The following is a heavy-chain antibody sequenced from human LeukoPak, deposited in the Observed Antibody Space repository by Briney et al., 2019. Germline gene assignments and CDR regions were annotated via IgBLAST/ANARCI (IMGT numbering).Heavy chain of an antibody. CDR1: GFTFSKYW. CDR3: ARDYCSSTSCLFDY. CDR2: IKQDGSEK. Sequence: GGSLRLSCAASGFTFSKYWMNWVRQAPGKGLEWVANIKQDGSEKDYVDSVKGRFTISRDNAKNSLYLQMNSLRTEDTAVYYCARDYCSSTSCLFDYWGQGTLVTVSS. V-gene: IGHV3-7*01. J-gene: IGHJ4*02. D-gene: IGHD2-2*01.